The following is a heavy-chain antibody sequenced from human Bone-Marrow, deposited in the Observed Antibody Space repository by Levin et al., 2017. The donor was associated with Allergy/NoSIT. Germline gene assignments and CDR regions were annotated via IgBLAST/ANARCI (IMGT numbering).Heavy chain of an antibody. CDR1: GFTFSSYG. CDR2: ISYDGSNK. D-gene: IGHD5-18*01. Sequence: TGGSLRLSCAASGFTFSSYGMYWVRQAPGKGLEWVAVISYDGSNKYYADSVKGRFTISRDNSKNTLYLQMNSLRAEDTAVYYCAKGFSGVTAMEQGYYFDYWGQGTLVTVSS. J-gene: IGHJ4*02. CDR3: AKGFSGVTAMEQGYYFDY. V-gene: IGHV3-30*18.